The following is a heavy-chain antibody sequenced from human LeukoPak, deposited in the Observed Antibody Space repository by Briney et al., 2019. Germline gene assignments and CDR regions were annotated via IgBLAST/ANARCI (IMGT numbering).Heavy chain of an antibody. CDR2: FCSAVDT. Sequence: GGSLRLSCATSGVPFSAYDMHGGRQAPGKGLWWGSAFCSAVDTSYPGPVKGRFTISREYPKNSLSLQMNSLIAGDTAVYFCVRGALPGDNWYFDLWGRGTLVTV. J-gene: IGHJ2*01. CDR3: VRGALPGDNWYFDL. V-gene: IGHV3-13*01. CDR1: GVPFSAYD.